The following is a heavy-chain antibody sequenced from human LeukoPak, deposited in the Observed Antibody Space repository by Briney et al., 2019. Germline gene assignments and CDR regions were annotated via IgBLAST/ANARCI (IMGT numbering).Heavy chain of an antibody. J-gene: IGHJ5*02. CDR2: INPNSGGT. Sequence: ASVKVSCKASGYTFTGYYMHWVRQAPGQGLEWMGWINPNSGGTNYAQKFQGRVTMTRDTSISTAYMELSRLRSDDTAMYYCARDAAGTSNWFDPWGQGTLVTVSS. V-gene: IGHV1-2*02. D-gene: IGHD6-13*01. CDR1: GYTFTGYY. CDR3: ARDAAGTSNWFDP.